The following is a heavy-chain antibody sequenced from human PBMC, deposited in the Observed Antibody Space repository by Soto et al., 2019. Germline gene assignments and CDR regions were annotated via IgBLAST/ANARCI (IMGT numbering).Heavy chain of an antibody. CDR2: IYYSGST. Sequence: SETLSLTCTVSGGSISSSSYYWGWIRQPPGKGLEWIGSIYYSGSTYYNPSLKSRVTITVDTSKNQFSLKLSSVTAADTAVYYCARQGYDFWSGYMEDYWGQGTLVTVSS. CDR1: GGSISSSSYY. D-gene: IGHD3-3*01. CDR3: ARQGYDFWSGYMEDY. V-gene: IGHV4-39*01. J-gene: IGHJ4*02.